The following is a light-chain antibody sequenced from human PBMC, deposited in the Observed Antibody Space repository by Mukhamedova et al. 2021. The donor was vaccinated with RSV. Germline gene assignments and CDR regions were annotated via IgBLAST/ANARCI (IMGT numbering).Light chain of an antibody. CDR1: GSKN. CDR2: RDS. CDR3: PVWDSSIVV. Sequence: GSKNVHWYQQKPGQAPVLVIYRDSNRPSGIPERFSGSNSGNTATLTISSAQAGDEADYYRPVWDSSIVVFGGGTKLTVL. J-gene: IGLJ2*01. V-gene: IGLV3-9*01.